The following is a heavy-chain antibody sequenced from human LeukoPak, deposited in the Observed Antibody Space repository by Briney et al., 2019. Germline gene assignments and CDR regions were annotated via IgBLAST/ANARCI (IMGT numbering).Heavy chain of an antibody. CDR1: GFTFSSYD. Sequence: GGSLTLSCEASGFTFSSYDMIWVRQAPGKGLEWVSGISGSGGSTYYADSVKGRFTISRDNSKNTLYLQMNSLRAEDTAVRYCAKGSAGPRPPFDYWGQGTVV. V-gene: IGHV3-23*01. CDR3: AKGSAGPRPPFDY. CDR2: ISGSGGST. J-gene: IGHJ4*02. D-gene: IGHD6-25*01.